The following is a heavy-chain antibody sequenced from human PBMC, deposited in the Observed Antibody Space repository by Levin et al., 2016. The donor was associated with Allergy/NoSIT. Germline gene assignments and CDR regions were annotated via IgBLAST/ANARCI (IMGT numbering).Heavy chain of an antibody. CDR3: ARRSGSGWFDY. CDR2: IYHSGST. J-gene: IGHJ4*02. D-gene: IGHD6-19*01. V-gene: IGHV4-4*02. Sequence: WIRQPPGKGLEWIGEIYHSGSTNYNPSLKSRVTISVDKSKNQFSLKLSSVTAADTAVYYCARRSGSGWFDYWGQGTLVTVSS.